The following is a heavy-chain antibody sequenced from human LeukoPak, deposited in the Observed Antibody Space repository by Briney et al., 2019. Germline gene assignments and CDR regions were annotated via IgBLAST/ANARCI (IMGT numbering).Heavy chain of an antibody. CDR3: ARDRRAYYDFWSGYLYAFDI. D-gene: IGHD3-3*01. CDR1: GGSFSGYY. CDR2: MNHSGSA. J-gene: IGHJ3*02. Sequence: SETLSLTCAVYGGSFSGYYWTWIRQPPGKGLEWIGEMNHSGSANYNPSLKSRVTISVDMSKNQFSLKLSSVTAADTAVYYCARDRRAYYDFWSGYLYAFDIWGRGTMVTVSS. V-gene: IGHV4-34*01.